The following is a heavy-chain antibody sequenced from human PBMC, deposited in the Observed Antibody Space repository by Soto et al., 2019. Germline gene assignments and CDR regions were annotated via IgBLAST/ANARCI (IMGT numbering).Heavy chain of an antibody. D-gene: IGHD3-22*01. Sequence: SVKVSCKASGGTFSSYTISWVRQAPGQGLEWMGRIIPILGIANYAQKLQGRVTITADKSTSTAYMELSSLRSEDTAVYYCAREETYYYDSSGPVDYWGQGTLVTVSS. J-gene: IGHJ4*02. V-gene: IGHV1-69*04. CDR3: AREETYYYDSSGPVDY. CDR2: IIPILGIA. CDR1: GGTFSSYT.